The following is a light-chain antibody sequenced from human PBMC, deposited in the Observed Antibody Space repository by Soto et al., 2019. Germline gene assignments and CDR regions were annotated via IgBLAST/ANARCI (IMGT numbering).Light chain of an antibody. CDR2: AAS. V-gene: IGKV1-5*01. CDR3: QQYNSYSPWT. Sequence: DIQMTQTPSSLSASVGDRVTITCRASQSISSYLNWYQQKPGKAPKLLIYAASILQSGVPSRFSGSGSGTEFTLTISSLQPDDFATYYCQQYNSYSPWTSGQGTKVDI. CDR1: QSISSY. J-gene: IGKJ1*01.